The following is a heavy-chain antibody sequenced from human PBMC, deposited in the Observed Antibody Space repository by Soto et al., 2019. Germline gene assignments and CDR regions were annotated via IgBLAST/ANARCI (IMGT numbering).Heavy chain of an antibody. Sequence: QVQLVQSGAEVKKPGSSVKVSCKASGGTFSTYAIDWVRQAPGQGLEWMGGIIPLFGTAKYAQNFQGRITITADESTNTAYMELRSLRSQDTAVYYCAKDDDSSGTNWFDPWGQGTLVTVSS. D-gene: IGHD3-22*01. V-gene: IGHV1-69*01. J-gene: IGHJ5*02. CDR1: GGTFSTYA. CDR2: IIPLFGTA. CDR3: AKDDDSSGTNWFDP.